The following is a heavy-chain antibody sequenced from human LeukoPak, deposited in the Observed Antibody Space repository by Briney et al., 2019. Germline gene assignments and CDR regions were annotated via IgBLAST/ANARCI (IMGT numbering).Heavy chain of an antibody. CDR3: AKDPYLIY. D-gene: IGHD2-8*01. CDR2: ISYDGSNK. CDR1: GFTFSSYG. V-gene: IGHV3-30*18. J-gene: IGHJ4*02. Sequence: PGGSLRPSCAASGFTFSSYGMHWVRQAPGKGLEWVAVISYDGSNKYYADSVKGRFTISRDNSKNTLYLQMNSLRAEDTAVYYCAKDPYLIYWGQGTLVTVSS.